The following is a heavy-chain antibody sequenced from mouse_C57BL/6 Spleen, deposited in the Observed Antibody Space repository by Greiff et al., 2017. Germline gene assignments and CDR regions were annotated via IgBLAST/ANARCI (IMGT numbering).Heavy chain of an antibody. CDR1: GYAFSSYW. Sequence: VQLQQSGASVKISCTASGYAFSSYWMNWVKQRPGKGLEWIGQIYPGDGDTNYNGKFKGKATLTADKSSSTAYMQLSSLTSEDSAVYFCARDYGSTYAMDYWGQGTSVTVSS. V-gene: IGHV1-80*01. D-gene: IGHD1-1*01. CDR3: ARDYGSTYAMDY. CDR2: IYPGDGDT. J-gene: IGHJ4*01.